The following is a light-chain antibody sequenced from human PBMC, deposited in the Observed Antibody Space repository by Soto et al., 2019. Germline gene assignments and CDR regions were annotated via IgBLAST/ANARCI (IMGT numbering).Light chain of an antibody. V-gene: IGKV3-15*01. CDR2: GAS. CDR1: QSVSSN. Sequence: EILMTQSPATVSVSPGERATFSCRASQSVSSNLAWYQQKPGQAPRLLIYGASSRATGIPARFSGSGSGTEFTLTISSLQSEDFAVYYCQQYNKWPPWTFGQGTKVDIK. J-gene: IGKJ1*01. CDR3: QQYNKWPPWT.